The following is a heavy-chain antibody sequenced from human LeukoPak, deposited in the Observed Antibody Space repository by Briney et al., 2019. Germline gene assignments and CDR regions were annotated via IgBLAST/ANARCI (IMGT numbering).Heavy chain of an antibody. V-gene: IGHV3-30*02. CDR3: ANASPGYCCSTSCRRPTDY. J-gene: IGHJ4*02. CDR2: IRCDGSNK. D-gene: IGHD2-2*01. CDR1: GFTFSSYG. Sequence: GGSLSLSCAASGFTFSSYGMHWVRQAPGRGLEWVAFIRCDGSNKYYADSVKGRFTISRDNSKNTLYLQMNSLRAEDTAVYYCANASPGYCCSTSCRRPTDYWGQGTLVTVSS.